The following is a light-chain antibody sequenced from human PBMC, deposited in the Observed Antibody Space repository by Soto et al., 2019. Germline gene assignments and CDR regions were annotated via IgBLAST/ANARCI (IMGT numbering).Light chain of an antibody. CDR1: QSVNIY. J-gene: IGKJ5*01. Sequence: EIVLTQSPATLSLSPGERATLSCRASQSVNIYLAWYQQKPGQAPRLLIYDASHRATGIPARFSGSGSGTDFPLTISSLEPEDFAVYYCQQRYKWPPDFGQGTRLEIK. CDR3: QQRYKWPPD. V-gene: IGKV3-11*01. CDR2: DAS.